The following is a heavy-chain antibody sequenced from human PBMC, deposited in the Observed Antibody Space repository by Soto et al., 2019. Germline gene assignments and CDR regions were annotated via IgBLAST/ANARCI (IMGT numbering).Heavy chain of an antibody. D-gene: IGHD2-2*01. Sequence: QVQLQQWGAGLLKPSETLSLTCAVYGGSCSGYYWSWIRQPPGKGLEWIGKINHSGSTNYNPSLKGRVTISVDTSKNQFSLKLSSVTAADTAVYYCARATPGPAAADFDYWGQGTLVTVSS. CDR1: GGSCSGYY. J-gene: IGHJ4*02. CDR2: INHSGST. V-gene: IGHV4-34*01. CDR3: ARATPGPAAADFDY.